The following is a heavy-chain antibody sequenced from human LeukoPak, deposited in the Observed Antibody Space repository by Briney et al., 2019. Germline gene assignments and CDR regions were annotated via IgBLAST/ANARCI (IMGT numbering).Heavy chain of an antibody. V-gene: IGHV3-33*01. CDR1: GFTFSSYG. CDR2: IWYDGSNK. J-gene: IGHJ4*02. D-gene: IGHD3-22*01. CDR3: AREFYDSSGYPFAIDY. Sequence: GGSLRLSCAASGFTFSSYGMHWVRQAPGKGLEWVAVIWYDGSNKYYADSVKGRFTISRDNSKNTLYLQMNSLRAEDTAVYYCAREFYDSSGYPFAIDYWGQGTLVTVSS.